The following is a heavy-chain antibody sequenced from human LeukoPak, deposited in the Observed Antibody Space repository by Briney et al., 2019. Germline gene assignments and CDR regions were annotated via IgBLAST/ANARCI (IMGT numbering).Heavy chain of an antibody. CDR2: ISGSGGST. Sequence: GGSLRLSCAASGFTFSSYAMSWVRQAPGKGLEWVSAISGSGGSTYYADSVKGRFTISRDNSKNTLYLQMNSLGAEDTAVYYCAYVDSSAYFRFWGQGTLVTVSS. V-gene: IGHV3-23*01. CDR3: AYVDSSAYFRF. D-gene: IGHD2-21*01. J-gene: IGHJ4*02. CDR1: GFTFSSYA.